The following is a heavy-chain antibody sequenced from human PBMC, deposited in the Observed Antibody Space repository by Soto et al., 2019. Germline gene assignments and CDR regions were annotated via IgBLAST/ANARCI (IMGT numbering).Heavy chain of an antibody. D-gene: IGHD5-12*01. J-gene: IGHJ4*02. Sequence: EVKLVESGGGLVQPGGSLRLSCAASGFTFSNHWMSWVRQAPGKGLEWVANIRLDGSKQYYVDSVKGRFTISRDNAKNSLFLQMNSLRSDDTAVYYCARGVGYDWGQGTLVTVSS. CDR2: IRLDGSKQ. V-gene: IGHV3-7*05. CDR1: GFTFSNHW. CDR3: ARGVGYD.